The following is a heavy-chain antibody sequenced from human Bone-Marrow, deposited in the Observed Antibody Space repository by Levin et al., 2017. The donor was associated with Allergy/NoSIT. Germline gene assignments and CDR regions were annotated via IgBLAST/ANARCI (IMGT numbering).Heavy chain of an antibody. CDR1: GYIFTGYY. CDR3: ARAGYSRGWYDW. Sequence: GGSLRLSCKASGYIFTGYYLHWVRQAPGQGLEWMGRINPNSGGTNFPQKFQGRVTMTGDTSIRTAYMELSRLTSDDTAVYYCARAGYSRGWYDWWGQGTLLTVSS. D-gene: IGHD1-26*01. V-gene: IGHV1-2*06. J-gene: IGHJ5*01. CDR2: INPNSGGT.